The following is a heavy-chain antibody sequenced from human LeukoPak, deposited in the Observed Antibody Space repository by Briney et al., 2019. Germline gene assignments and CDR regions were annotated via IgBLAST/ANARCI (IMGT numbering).Heavy chain of an antibody. J-gene: IGHJ4*02. D-gene: IGHD6-19*01. V-gene: IGHV1-2*02. CDR3: ARDRVGSGWPRPYYFEV. CDR2: INPNTGAT. CDR1: GYTLTGYY. Sequence: ASVKVSCKASGYTLTGYYLHWARPAPGQGLEWMGWINPNTGATHSAQKFQGRITITRDTSISTAYMDLSRHRSDDTAVYYCARDRVGSGWPRPYYFEVWGQGTLVTVSS.